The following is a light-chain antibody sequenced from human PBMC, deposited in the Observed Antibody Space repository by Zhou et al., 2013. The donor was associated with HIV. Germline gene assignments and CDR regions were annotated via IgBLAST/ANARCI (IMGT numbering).Light chain of an antibody. CDR2: KAS. Sequence: DIQMTQSPSTLSASVGDRVTITCRASQSISSWLAWYQQKPGKAPKLLIYKASSLESGVPSRFSGSGSGTEFTLTISSLQPDDFATYYCQQYNSYPPTFGGGTEGGGSN. J-gene: IGKJ4*01. V-gene: IGKV1-5*03. CDR3: QQYNSYPPT. CDR1: QSISSW.